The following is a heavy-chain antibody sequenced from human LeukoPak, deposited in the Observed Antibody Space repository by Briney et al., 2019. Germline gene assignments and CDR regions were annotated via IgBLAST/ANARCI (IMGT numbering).Heavy chain of an antibody. Sequence: AGGSLRLSCAASGFIFSDYYMSWIRQAPGKGLEWVSYITSGNTIYYADSVKGRFTISRDNAKNSLYLQMNSLRAEDTAVYYCARRSDYYDSSGYYYVNYFDHWGQGTLVTVSS. V-gene: IGHV3-11*01. J-gene: IGHJ4*02. CDR2: ITSGNTI. D-gene: IGHD3-22*01. CDR3: ARRSDYYDSSGYYYVNYFDH. CDR1: GFIFSDYY.